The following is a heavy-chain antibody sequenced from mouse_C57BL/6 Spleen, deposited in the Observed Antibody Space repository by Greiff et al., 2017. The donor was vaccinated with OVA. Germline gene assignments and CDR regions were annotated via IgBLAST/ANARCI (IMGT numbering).Heavy chain of an antibody. V-gene: IGHV1-82*01. Sequence: VKLQQSGPELVKPGASVKISCKASGYAFSSSWMNWVKQRPGKGLEWIGRIYPGDGDTNYNGKFKGKATLTADKSSSTAYMQLSSLTSEDSAVYFCAREGTGTSAWFAYWGQGTLVTVSA. J-gene: IGHJ3*01. CDR2: IYPGDGDT. CDR3: AREGTGTSAWFAY. D-gene: IGHD4-1*01. CDR1: GYAFSSSW.